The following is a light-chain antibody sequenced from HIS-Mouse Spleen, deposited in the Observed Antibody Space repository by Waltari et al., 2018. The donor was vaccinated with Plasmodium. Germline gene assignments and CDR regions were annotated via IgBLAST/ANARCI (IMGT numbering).Light chain of an antibody. CDR2: KDS. V-gene: IGLV3-25*03. CDR1: ALPKQY. J-gene: IGLJ3*02. Sequence: SYELTQPPSVSVSPGQTARITCSGDALPKQYAYWYQQKLGQAPVLVIYKDSERPSGIPERFSGSSSGTTVTLTISGVQAEDEADYYCQSADSSGTYWVFGGGTKLTVL. CDR3: QSADSSGTYWV.